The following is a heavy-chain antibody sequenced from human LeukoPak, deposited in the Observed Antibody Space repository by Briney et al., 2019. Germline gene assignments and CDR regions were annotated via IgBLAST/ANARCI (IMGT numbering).Heavy chain of an antibody. J-gene: IGHJ4*02. CDR2: ISSSGSTI. V-gene: IGHV3-48*03. CDR1: GFTFSSYE. D-gene: IGHD2-21*02. CDR3: AKFATPYCGGDCSPGYFDY. Sequence: GGSLRLSCAASGFTFSSYEMNWVRQAPGKGLEWVSYISSSGSTIYYADSVTGRFTISRDNAKNSLYLQMNSLRAEDTAVYYCAKFATPYCGGDCSPGYFDYWGQGTLVTVSS.